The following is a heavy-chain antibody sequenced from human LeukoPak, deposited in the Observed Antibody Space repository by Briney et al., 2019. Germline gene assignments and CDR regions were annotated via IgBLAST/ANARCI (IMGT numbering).Heavy chain of an antibody. Sequence: PSETLSLTCTVSGGFISSYYWSWIRQPPGKGLEWIGYIYYSGTTNYNPSLKSRVTISVATSKNQFSLNLSSVTAADTAVYYCARGGGGEYSSGWYDYWGQGTLVTVSS. V-gene: IGHV4-59*01. D-gene: IGHD6-19*01. CDR3: ARGGGGEYSSGWYDY. CDR2: IYYSGTT. J-gene: IGHJ4*02. CDR1: GGFISSYY.